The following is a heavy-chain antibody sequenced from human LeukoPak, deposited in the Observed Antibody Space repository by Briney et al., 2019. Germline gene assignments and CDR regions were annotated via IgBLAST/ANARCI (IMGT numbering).Heavy chain of an antibody. CDR3: ARDGGVGAQYYFDY. CDR1: GGSISSYY. D-gene: IGHD1-26*01. V-gene: IGHV4-4*07. J-gene: IGHJ4*02. Sequence: SETLSLTCSVSGGSISSYYWIWIRQPAGKGLEWIGRLYTSGSTNYNPSLKSRVTMSVDTSKNQFSLKLSSVTAADTAVYYCARDGGVGAQYYFDYWGQGTLVTVSS. CDR2: LYTSGST.